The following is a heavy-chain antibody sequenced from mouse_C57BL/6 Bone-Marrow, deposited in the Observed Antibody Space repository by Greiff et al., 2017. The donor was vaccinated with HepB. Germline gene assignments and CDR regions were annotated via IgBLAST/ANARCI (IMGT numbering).Heavy chain of an antibody. J-gene: IGHJ1*03. CDR1: GYTFTSYW. Sequence: QVQLQQSGTVLARPGASVKLSCKASGYTFTSYWMHWVKQRPGRGLEWIGRIDPNSGGTKYNEKFKSKATLTVDNPSSTAYMQRRSLTSEDSAVYYCARENLIANGYDRWYFDVWGTGTTVTVSS. CDR2: IDPNSGGT. D-gene: IGHD2-2*01. CDR3: ARENLIANGYDRWYFDV. V-gene: IGHV1-72*01.